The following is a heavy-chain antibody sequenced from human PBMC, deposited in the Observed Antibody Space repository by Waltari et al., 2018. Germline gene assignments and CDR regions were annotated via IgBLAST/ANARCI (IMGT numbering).Heavy chain of an antibody. Sequence: QVRLQESGPGLVKPSETLSLTCTVSGGAIHTYYRSWIRQYPGKGLEWVGHIHDSGITNYNPSLKRRVSMSIDTSKNQFTLNVTSVTAADSAVYYCAKMAGTWQLAENWFDPWGQGTLVTVSS. V-gene: IGHV4-59*01. J-gene: IGHJ5*02. CDR1: GGAIHTYY. CDR3: AKMAGTWQLAENWFDP. CDR2: IHDSGIT. D-gene: IGHD6-6*01.